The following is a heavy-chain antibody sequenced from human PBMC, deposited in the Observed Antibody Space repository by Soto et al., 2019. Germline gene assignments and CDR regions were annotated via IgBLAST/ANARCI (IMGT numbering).Heavy chain of an antibody. V-gene: IGHV1-69*06. CDR3: VSRQQLVQWYYYGMDV. CDR2: IIPIFGTA. D-gene: IGHD6-13*01. CDR1: GGTFSSYA. Sequence: QVQLVQSGAEVKKPGSSVKVSCKASGGTFSSYAISWVRQAPGQGLEWMGGIIPIFGTANYAQKFQGRVTITADKSTSTAYMELSSLRSEDTAVYYCVSRQQLVQWYYYGMDVWGQGTTVTVSS. J-gene: IGHJ6*02.